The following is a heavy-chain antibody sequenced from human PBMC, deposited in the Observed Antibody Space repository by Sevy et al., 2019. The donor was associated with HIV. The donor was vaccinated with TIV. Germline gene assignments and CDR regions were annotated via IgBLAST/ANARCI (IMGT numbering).Heavy chain of an antibody. CDR2: INPNRGGT. Sequence: ASVKVSCKAYGCTFSDYYMHWVRQAPGQGLEWMGWINPNRGGTNYAHKFQGRVTMTRDTSISTAYMELSSLRSDDTAIYYCARGMSAYLLANGMDVWGRGTTVTVSS. J-gene: IGHJ6*02. CDR3: ARGMSAYLLANGMDV. D-gene: IGHD3-3*01. V-gene: IGHV1-2*07. CDR1: GCTFSDYY.